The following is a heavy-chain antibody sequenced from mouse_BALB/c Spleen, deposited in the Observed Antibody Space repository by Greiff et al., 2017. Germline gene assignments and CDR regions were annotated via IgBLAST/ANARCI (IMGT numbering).Heavy chain of an antibody. CDR1: GFTFSSYT. Sequence: EVKVVESGGGLVQPGGSLKLSCAASGFTFSSYTMYWVRQTPEKRLEWVAYISNGGGSTYYPDTVKGRFTISRDNAKNTLYLQMSSLKSEDTAMYYCARHYYGSSYYYAMDYWGQGTSVTVSS. J-gene: IGHJ4*01. V-gene: IGHV5-12-2*01. CDR2: ISNGGGST. CDR3: ARHYYGSSYYYAMDY. D-gene: IGHD1-1*01.